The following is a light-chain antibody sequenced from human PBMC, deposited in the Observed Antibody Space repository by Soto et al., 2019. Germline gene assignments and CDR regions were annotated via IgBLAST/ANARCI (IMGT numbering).Light chain of an antibody. CDR1: QSLVYTDGNTY. Sequence: DVVMTQSPLSLPVTLGQPASISCRSSQSLVYTDGNTYLTWFQQRPGQSPRRLIYKVSNRDSGVPDRFSGSGSVTDFTLKISRVEAEDVGVYYCMHGTHWPSTFGQGTKVEIK. V-gene: IGKV2-30*01. CDR2: KVS. CDR3: MHGTHWPST. J-gene: IGKJ1*01.